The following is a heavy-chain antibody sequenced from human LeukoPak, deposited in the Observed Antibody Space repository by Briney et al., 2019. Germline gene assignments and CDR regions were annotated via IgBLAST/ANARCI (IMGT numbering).Heavy chain of an antibody. J-gene: IGHJ4*02. CDR1: GFTFRSHA. V-gene: IGHV3-23*01. Sequence: LGGSLRLSCVGSGFTFRSHAMSWVRQAPEKGLGFVSGIYENGGTTYYADSVKGRFSISRDNSKNTLYLQMDSLRGEDTAVYYCAKDFRIGYSAHFDYWGQGALVTVSS. CDR3: AKDFRIGYSAHFDY. D-gene: IGHD2-21*01. CDR2: IYENGGTT.